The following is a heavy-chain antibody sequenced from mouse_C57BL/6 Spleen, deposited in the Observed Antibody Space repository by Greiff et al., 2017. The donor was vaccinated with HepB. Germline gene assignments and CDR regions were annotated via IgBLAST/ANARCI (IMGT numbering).Heavy chain of an antibody. J-gene: IGHJ2*01. CDR1: GFNIKDDY. V-gene: IGHV14-4*01. D-gene: IGHD1-1*01. Sequence: EVQLVESGAELVRPGASVKLSCTASGFNIKDDYMHWVKQRPEQGLEWIGWIDPENGDTEYASKFQGKATITADTSSNTAYLQLSSLTSEDTAVYYCTRVYYCSVDYWGQGTTLTVSS. CDR3: TRVYYCSVDY. CDR2: IDPENGDT.